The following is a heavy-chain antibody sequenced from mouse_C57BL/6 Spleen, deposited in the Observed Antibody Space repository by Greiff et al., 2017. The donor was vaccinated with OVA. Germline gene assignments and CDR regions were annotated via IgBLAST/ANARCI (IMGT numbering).Heavy chain of an antibody. Sequence: EVQLQQSGPELVKPGASVKISCKASGYTFTDYYMNWVKQSHGKSLEWIGDINPNNGGTSYNQKFKGKATLTVDKSSSTAYMELRSLTSEDSAVYYCARVVNSLFAYWGQGTLVTVSA. V-gene: IGHV1-26*01. CDR2: INPNNGGT. CDR3: ARVVNSLFAY. J-gene: IGHJ3*01. D-gene: IGHD2-2*01. CDR1: GYTFTDYY.